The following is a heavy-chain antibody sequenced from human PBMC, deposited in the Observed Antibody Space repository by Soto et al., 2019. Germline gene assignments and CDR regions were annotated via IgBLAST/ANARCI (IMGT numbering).Heavy chain of an antibody. V-gene: IGHV1-69*01. J-gene: IGHJ4*02. CDR3: ARGRAGYVHREYYFDY. D-gene: IGHD5-12*01. CDR1: GGTFSSYA. CDR2: ISPIFGTA. Sequence: QVQLVQSGAEVKKPGSSVKVSCKASGGTFSSYAISWVRQAPGQGLEWMGGISPIFGTANYAQKFQGRATITADESTSTADMDLRSLRSEDTAVYYCARGRAGYVHREYYFDYWGQGTQVTVSS.